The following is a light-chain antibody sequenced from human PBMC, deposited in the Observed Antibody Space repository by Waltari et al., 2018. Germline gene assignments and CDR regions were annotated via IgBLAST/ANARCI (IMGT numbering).Light chain of an antibody. J-gene: IGKJ1*01. CDR1: QTVTNW. CDR3: QHYNTLSVS. V-gene: IGKV1-5*03. Sequence: DIQMTQSPSTLSASVGDKVTITCRASQTVTNWLAWYQLKPGMAPKLLIFDASTLRSGVPSRFSGSGSETEFTLTISSLQPDVFATYFCQHYNTLSVSFGQGTKVEVK. CDR2: DAS.